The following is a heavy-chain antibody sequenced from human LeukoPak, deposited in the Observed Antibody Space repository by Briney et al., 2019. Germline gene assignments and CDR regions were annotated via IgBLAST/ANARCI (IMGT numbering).Heavy chain of an antibody. D-gene: IGHD3-22*01. CDR1: GYTFTNYY. Sequence: ASVKVSCKASGYTFTNYYMHWVRQAPGLGFEWMGLINPKSGGTSYPQKFQGRLTMTRDTSISTACMELSSLRSEDTAVYYCAADLRWDSSGYYYEGNYYYYYGMDVWGQGTTVTVSS. CDR2: INPKSGGT. J-gene: IGHJ6*02. V-gene: IGHV1-2*02. CDR3: AADLRWDSSGYYYEGNYYYYYGMDV.